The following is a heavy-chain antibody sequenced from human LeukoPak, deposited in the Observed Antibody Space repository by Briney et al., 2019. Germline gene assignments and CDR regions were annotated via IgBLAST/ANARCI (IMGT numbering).Heavy chain of an antibody. CDR3: ARKWYYDSRVDY. Sequence: SETLSLTCAVYGGSFNDYYWSWIRQSPGTGLEWIGEINHGGSTNYNPSLKSRVTISVDTSKNQFSLKLSSVTAADTAVYYCARKWYYDSRVDYWGQGTLVTVSS. V-gene: IGHV4-34*01. CDR1: GGSFNDYY. J-gene: IGHJ4*02. D-gene: IGHD3-22*01. CDR2: INHGGST.